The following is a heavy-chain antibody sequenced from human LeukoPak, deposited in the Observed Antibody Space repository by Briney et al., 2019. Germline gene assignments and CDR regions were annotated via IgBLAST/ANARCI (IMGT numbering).Heavy chain of an antibody. Sequence: SVKVSCKASGGTFSGYAISWVRQAPGQGLEWMGGIVPIFGTANYAQKFQGRVTITADKSTSTAYMELSSLRSEDTAVYYCARVATRGYSSGWPFFDYWGQGSLVTVSS. J-gene: IGHJ4*02. CDR1: GGTFSGYA. CDR2: IVPIFGTA. V-gene: IGHV1-69*06. CDR3: ARVATRGYSSGWPFFDY. D-gene: IGHD6-19*01.